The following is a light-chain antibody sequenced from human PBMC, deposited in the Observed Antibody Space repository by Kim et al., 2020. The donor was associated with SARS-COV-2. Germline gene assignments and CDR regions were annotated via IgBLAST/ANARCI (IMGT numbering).Light chain of an antibody. J-gene: IGLJ2*01. CDR2: KDS. Sequence: VSPGQTASISCSGDKLGDKYSCWYQQKPGQSLVLVIDKDSKRPSGIPERFSGSNSGNTATLTISGTQAMDEADYYCQAWDSSTVVFGGGTQLTVL. CDR3: QAWDSSTVV. CDR1: KLGDKY. V-gene: IGLV3-1*01.